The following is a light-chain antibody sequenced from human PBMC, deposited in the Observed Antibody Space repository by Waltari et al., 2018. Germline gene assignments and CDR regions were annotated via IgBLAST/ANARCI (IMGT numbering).Light chain of an antibody. J-gene: IGLJ3*02. V-gene: IGLV7-46*01. CDR1: TGVVTSGHF. Sequence: QAVVTQDPSLTVSPGGTVTLTCASNTGVVTSGHFPYWFQQKPGQAPKTLIYDTTNKHSWTPARFSGSLLGGKAALTLSGAQPEDEADYFCFLVYGGVGVFGGGTKLTVL. CDR3: FLVYGGVGV. CDR2: DTT.